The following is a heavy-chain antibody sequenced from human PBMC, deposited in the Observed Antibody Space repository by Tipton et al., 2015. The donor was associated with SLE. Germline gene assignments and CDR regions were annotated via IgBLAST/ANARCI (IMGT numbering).Heavy chain of an antibody. Sequence: SLRLSCAASGFAFSSSGIHWVRQAPGKGLEGVAFIRYDGSNKYYADSVKGRFTISRDNSKNTLYLQMNSLRAEDTAVYYCAKNSIVGGRFDYWGQGSLVTVSS. CDR1: GFAFSSSG. J-gene: IGHJ4*02. V-gene: IGHV3-30*02. CDR2: IRYDGSNK. D-gene: IGHD1-26*01. CDR3: AKNSIVGGRFDY.